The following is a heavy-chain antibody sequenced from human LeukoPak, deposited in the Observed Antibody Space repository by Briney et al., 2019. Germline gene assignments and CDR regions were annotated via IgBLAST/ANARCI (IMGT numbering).Heavy chain of an antibody. CDR3: ARSESGASDY. CDR1: GGSISSGGYY. CDR2: IYYSGST. Sequence: PSQTLSLTCTVSGGSISSGGYYWSWIRQHPGKGLEWMGYIYYSGSTYYNPSLKSRVTISVDTSKNQFSPKLSSVTAADTAVYYCARSESGASDYWGQGTLVTVSS. V-gene: IGHV4-31*03. J-gene: IGHJ4*02. D-gene: IGHD1-26*01.